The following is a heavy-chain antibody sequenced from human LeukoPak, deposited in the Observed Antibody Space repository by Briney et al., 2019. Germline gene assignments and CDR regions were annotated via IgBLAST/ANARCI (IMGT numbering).Heavy chain of an antibody. D-gene: IGHD6-13*01. CDR1: GASLSTYY. J-gene: IGHJ4*02. Sequence: SETLSLTCTVSGASLSTYYWTWIRQPPGKGLEWIGYIYYSGSTNYNPSLKSRVTISVDTSKNQFSLKLSSVTAADTAVYYCARDRPGGSSLDYWGQGILVTVSS. CDR2: IYYSGST. CDR3: ARDRPGGSSLDY. V-gene: IGHV4-59*12.